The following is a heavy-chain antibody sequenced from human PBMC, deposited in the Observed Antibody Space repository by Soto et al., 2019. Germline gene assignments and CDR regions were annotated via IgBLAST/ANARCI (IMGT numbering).Heavy chain of an antibody. CDR1: GYTFINYY. Sequence: VASVKVSCKASGYTFINYYIHWVRQAPGQGLEWMGVINPNGGSTVYAQKFQGRVTLTRDTSTSTVYVELSSLRSDDTAVYFCVRATAARQSDYSYHYYLHIWGKGTTVTVSS. CDR3: VRATAARQSDYSYHYYLHI. J-gene: IGHJ6*03. CDR2: INPNGGST. V-gene: IGHV1-46*03. D-gene: IGHD6-6*01.